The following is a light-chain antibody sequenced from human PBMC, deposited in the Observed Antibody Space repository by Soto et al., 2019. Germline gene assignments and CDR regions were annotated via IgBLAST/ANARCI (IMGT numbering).Light chain of an antibody. J-gene: IGKJ3*01. CDR3: QQTHSLPLS. CDR2: ATS. CDR1: QGVGGW. Sequence: IQMTQSPSSVSASVGDRVTMTCRASQGVGGWLAWYQQKPGKVPKLLIYATSSLHSGVPSRFSGSGSGTDFTLSISSLHPEDFATYYYQQTHSLPLSFGPGTKDDIK. V-gene: IGKV1-12*01.